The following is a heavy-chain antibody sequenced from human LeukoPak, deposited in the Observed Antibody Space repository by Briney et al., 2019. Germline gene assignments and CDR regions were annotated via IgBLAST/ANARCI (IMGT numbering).Heavy chain of an antibody. J-gene: IGHJ4*02. CDR3: ARGLYWSSTSCYTFDY. D-gene: IGHD2-2*02. CDR1: GGSFSGYY. Sequence: PSETLSLTCAVYGGSFSGYYWSWIRQPPGKGLEWIGEINHSGSTNYNPSLKSRVTISVDTSKNQFSLKLSSVTAADTAVYYCARGLYWSSTSCYTFDYWGQGTLVTVSS. CDR2: INHSGST. V-gene: IGHV4-34*01.